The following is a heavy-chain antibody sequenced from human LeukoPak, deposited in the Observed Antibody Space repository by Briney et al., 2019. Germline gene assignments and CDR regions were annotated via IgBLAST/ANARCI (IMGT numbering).Heavy chain of an antibody. CDR1: DGSISSYY. CDR3: ARDSCSSTSCYYYYYYMDV. V-gene: IGHV4-4*07. J-gene: IGHJ6*03. D-gene: IGHD2-2*01. CDR2: IYTSGST. Sequence: PSETLSLTCTVTDGSISSYYWSWIRQPAGKGLEWIGRIYTSGSTNYNPSLKSRVTMSVDTSKNQFSLKLSSVTAADTAVYYCARDSCSSTSCYYYYYYMDVWGKGTTVTVSS.